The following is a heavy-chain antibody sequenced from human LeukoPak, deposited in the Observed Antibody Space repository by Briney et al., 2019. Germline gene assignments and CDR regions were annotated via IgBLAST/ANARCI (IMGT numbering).Heavy chain of an antibody. Sequence: ASVMVSCKASGYTFTSYYMHWVRQAPGQGLEWMGIINPSGGSTSYAQKFQGRVTMTRDMSTSTVYMELSSLRAEDTAVYYCASQAGVGATTRTFYYYYYMDVWGKGTTVTVSS. V-gene: IGHV1-46*01. CDR1: GYTFTSYY. CDR2: INPSGGST. D-gene: IGHD1-26*01. J-gene: IGHJ6*03. CDR3: ASQAGVGATTRTFYYYYYMDV.